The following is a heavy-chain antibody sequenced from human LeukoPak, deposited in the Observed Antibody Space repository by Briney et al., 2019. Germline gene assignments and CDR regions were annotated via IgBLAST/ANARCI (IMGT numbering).Heavy chain of an antibody. D-gene: IGHD1-1*01. CDR2: IRSKAYGETA. Sequence: GGSLRLSCTASGFTFGDYAMSWIRQAPGKGLEWVGFIRSKAYGETADYAASVKGRFTISRDDSKAIAYLQMNSPKTEDTAVYHCTRDRGAYNLYDYWGQGTLVAVSS. CDR3: TRDRGAYNLYDY. J-gene: IGHJ4*02. V-gene: IGHV3-49*03. CDR1: GFTFGDYA.